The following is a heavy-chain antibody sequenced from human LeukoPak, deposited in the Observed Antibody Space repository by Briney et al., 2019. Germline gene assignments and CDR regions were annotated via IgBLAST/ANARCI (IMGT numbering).Heavy chain of an antibody. CDR1: GGSISTYY. Sequence: SETLSLTCTVSGGSISTYYWSWIRQPAGKGLEWIGRIYTSGSTNYNPSLKSRVTTSVDTSKNQFSLKLSSVTAADTAIYFCARDRNYDHAFDIWGQGTMVTVSS. V-gene: IGHV4-4*07. CDR3: ARDRNYDHAFDI. CDR2: IYTSGST. J-gene: IGHJ3*02. D-gene: IGHD3-22*01.